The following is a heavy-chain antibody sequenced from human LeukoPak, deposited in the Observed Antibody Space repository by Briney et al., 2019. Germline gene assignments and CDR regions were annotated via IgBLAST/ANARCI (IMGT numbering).Heavy chain of an antibody. CDR2: VYYSGST. D-gene: IGHD3-22*01. CDR1: GGSISSSSYY. Sequence: SETLSLTCTVSGGSISSSSYYWGWIRQPPGRGLEWIGNVYYSGSTYYNSSLKSRVTVSVGTSKNQFSLKLRSVTAADTAVYFRAREFQYYYDSSGYIDYWGQGTLVTVSS. J-gene: IGHJ4*02. CDR3: AREFQYYYDSSGYIDY. V-gene: IGHV4-39*07.